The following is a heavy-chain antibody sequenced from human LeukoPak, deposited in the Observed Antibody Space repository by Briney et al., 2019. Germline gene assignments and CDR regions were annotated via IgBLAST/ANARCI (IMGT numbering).Heavy chain of an antibody. V-gene: IGHV4-30-2*01. Sequence: SETLSLTCAVSGGSVSSSDYSWSWIRQPPGKGLEWIGYIYHSGSTLYNPSLKSRVTISIDRSNNQFSLKLNSVTAADTAVYYCAGDYGSGSYRFDYWGQGTLVTVSS. D-gene: IGHD3-10*01. J-gene: IGHJ4*02. CDR3: AGDYGSGSYRFDY. CDR1: GGSVSSSDYS. CDR2: IYHSGST.